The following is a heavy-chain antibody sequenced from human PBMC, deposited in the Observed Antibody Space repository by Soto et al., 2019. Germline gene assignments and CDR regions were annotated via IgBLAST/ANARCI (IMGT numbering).Heavy chain of an antibody. CDR2: ISSSGSTI. V-gene: IGHV3-11*01. D-gene: IGHD2-15*01. CDR1: GFTFSDYY. CDR3: ARDRPATLLAFDI. J-gene: IGHJ3*02. Sequence: PGGSLRLSCAASGFTFSDYYMSWIRQAPGKGLEWVSYISSSGSTIYYADSAKGRFTISRDNAKNSLYLQMNSLRAEDTAVYYCARDRPATLLAFDIWGQGTMVTVSS.